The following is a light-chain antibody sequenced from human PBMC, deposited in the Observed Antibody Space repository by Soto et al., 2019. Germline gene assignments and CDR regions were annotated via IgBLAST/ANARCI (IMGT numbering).Light chain of an antibody. V-gene: IGKV2D-29*01. J-gene: IGKJ1*01. CDR2: HVS. CDR3: MQGIQGPGT. CDR1: QSLLYSDGETY. Sequence: DLVMTQTPLSLSVTPGQPASISCRSSQSLLYSDGETYLYWLLQKPGQPPQLLIYHVSKRFSGVPERFSGSGSVTDFTLKISRVEAEDVGTYFCMQGIQGPGTFGQGTKMEMK.